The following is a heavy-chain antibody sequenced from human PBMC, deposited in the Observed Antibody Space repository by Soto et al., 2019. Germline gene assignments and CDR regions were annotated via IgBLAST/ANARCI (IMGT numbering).Heavy chain of an antibody. CDR1: GYTFTSYG. CDR2: ISAYNGNT. V-gene: IGHV1-18*01. D-gene: IGHD2-15*01. Sequence: QVQLVQSGAEVKKPGASVKVSCKASGYTFTSYGISWVRQAPGQGLEWMGWISAYNGNTNYAQKLQGRVTMTTDTSTSTDYMELRSLRAHDTAVYYCARDSDIVVVLAAGFDYWGQGTLVTVSS. J-gene: IGHJ4*02. CDR3: ARDSDIVVVLAAGFDY.